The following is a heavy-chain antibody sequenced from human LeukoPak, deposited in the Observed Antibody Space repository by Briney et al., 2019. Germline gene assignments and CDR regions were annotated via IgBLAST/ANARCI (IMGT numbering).Heavy chain of an antibody. D-gene: IGHD3-3*01. CDR1: GGSISSYY. CDR3: ARHGGGYYDFWSGYQWLNWFDP. J-gene: IGHJ5*02. V-gene: IGHV4-4*09. Sequence: PETLSLTCTVSGGSISSYYWSWIRQPPGKGLEWIGYIYTSGSTNYNPPLKSRVTISVDTSKNQFSLKLSSVTAADTAVYYCARHGGGYYDFWSGYQWLNWFDPWGQGTLVTVSS. CDR2: IYTSGST.